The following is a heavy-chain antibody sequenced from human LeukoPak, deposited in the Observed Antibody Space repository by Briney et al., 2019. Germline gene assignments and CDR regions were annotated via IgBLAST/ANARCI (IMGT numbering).Heavy chain of an antibody. CDR1: GGTFSSYA. CDR3: ARGYYGDYPDDY. Sequence: EASVKVSCKASGGTFSSYAISWVRQAPGQGLEWMGRIIPIFGTANYAQKFQGRVTITTDESTSTAYMELSSLRSEDTAVYYCARGYYGDYPDDYWGQGTLVTVS. D-gene: IGHD4-17*01. V-gene: IGHV1-69*05. CDR2: IIPIFGTA. J-gene: IGHJ4*02.